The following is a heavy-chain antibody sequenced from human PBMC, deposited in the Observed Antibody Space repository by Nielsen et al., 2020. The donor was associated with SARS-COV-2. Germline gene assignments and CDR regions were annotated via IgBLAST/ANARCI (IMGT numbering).Heavy chain of an antibody. Sequence: GGSLRLSCAASGFTFSSYRMNWVRQAPGKGLEWVSGISWNSGSIGYADSVKGRFTISRDNSKNTLYLQMNSLRAEDTALYYCAKGDDSGYDPWGQGTLVTVSS. CDR2: ISWNSGSI. CDR3: AKGDDSGYDP. V-gene: IGHV3-9*01. J-gene: IGHJ5*02. D-gene: IGHD5-12*01. CDR1: GFTFSSYR.